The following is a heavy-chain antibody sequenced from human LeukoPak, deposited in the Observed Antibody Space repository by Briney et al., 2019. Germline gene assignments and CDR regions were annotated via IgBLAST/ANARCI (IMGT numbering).Heavy chain of an antibody. D-gene: IGHD3-22*01. CDR3: ARRRYYGSSGYLD. CDR2: IYYSGRT. V-gene: IGHV4-39*01. CDR1: GDSIRSSSYY. J-gene: IGHJ1*01. Sequence: PSETLSLTCTVSGDSIRSSSYYWDWIRQPPGKGLEWIGTIYYSGRTYYNPSLKSRVTISIDTSKNQFSLKLTSVTAADTAVYYCARRRYYGSSGYLDWGQGTLLTVSS.